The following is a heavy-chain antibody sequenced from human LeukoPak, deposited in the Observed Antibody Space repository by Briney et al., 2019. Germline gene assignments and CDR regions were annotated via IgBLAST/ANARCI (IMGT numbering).Heavy chain of an antibody. CDR3: ARIWFGEGDWFDP. D-gene: IGHD3-10*01. Sequence: PGGSLRLSCTASGFTFSSYCMNWVRQAPGEGLEWVSYISGSSSTIYYADSVKGRFTISRDNAKNSLYLQMNSLRAEDTAVYYCARIWFGEGDWFDPWGQGTLVTVSS. CDR2: ISGSSSTI. CDR1: GFTFSSYC. V-gene: IGHV3-48*04. J-gene: IGHJ5*02.